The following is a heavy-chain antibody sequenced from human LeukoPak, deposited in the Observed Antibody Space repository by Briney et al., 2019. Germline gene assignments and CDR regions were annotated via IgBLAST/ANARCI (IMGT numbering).Heavy chain of an antibody. CDR1: GYTFSNYG. D-gene: IGHD5-18*01. V-gene: IGHV1-18*01. CDR2: ISAYNGNT. Sequence: VASVKVSCKASGYTFSNYGISWVRQAPGQGLEWMEWISAYNGNTNYAQKLQGRVTMTTDTSTSTAYMELSRLRSDDTAVYYCARVPWIQLWPYFDYWGQGTLVTVSS. J-gene: IGHJ4*02. CDR3: ARVPWIQLWPYFDY.